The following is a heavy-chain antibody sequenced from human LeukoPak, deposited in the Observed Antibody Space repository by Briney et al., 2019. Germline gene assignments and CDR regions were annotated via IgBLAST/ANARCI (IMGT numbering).Heavy chain of an antibody. V-gene: IGHV1-18*01. CDR1: GYTFTSFD. D-gene: IGHD3-9*01. Sequence: ASVKVSCKASGYTFTSFDINWVRQAPGQGLEWMGWIRAYNGNTNYAQKLQGRVTMTTDTSTSTAYMELRSLRSDDTAVYYCARDAGNIRYFDWSPPDVWGQGTTVTVSS. CDR2: IRAYNGNT. J-gene: IGHJ6*02. CDR3: ARDAGNIRYFDWSPPDV.